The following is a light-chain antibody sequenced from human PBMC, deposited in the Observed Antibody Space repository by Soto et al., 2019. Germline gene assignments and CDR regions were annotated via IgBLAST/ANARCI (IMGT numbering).Light chain of an antibody. CDR3: QSYDSSLSGPKV. CDR2: GNS. J-gene: IGLJ3*02. Sequence: QSVLTQPPSVSGAPGQRVTISCTGTSCNIGAGYDVHWYQQHPGTAPKLLIYGNSNRPSGVPDRFSGSKSGSSASLAITGLQAEDEADYYCQSYDSSLSGPKVFGGGTKLTVL. V-gene: IGLV1-40*01. CDR1: SCNIGAGYD.